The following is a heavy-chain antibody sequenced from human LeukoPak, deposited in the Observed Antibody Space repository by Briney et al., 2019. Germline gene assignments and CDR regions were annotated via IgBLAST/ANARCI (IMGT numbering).Heavy chain of an antibody. CDR3: ARTGIWSDMEDWFDP. Sequence: ASVKVSCKASGYTFTSYYMHWVRQAPGQGLEWMGIINPSGGSTSYAQKFQGRVTMTRVTSTSTVYMELSSLRSEDTAVYYCARTGIWSDMEDWFDPWGQGTLVTVSS. CDR2: INPSGGST. D-gene: IGHD3-3*01. V-gene: IGHV1-46*01. J-gene: IGHJ5*02. CDR1: GYTFTSYY.